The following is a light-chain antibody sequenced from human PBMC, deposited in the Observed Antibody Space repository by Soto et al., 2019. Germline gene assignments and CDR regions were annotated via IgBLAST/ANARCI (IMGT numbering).Light chain of an antibody. CDR3: QQYNDYSPYT. CDR1: QSISTW. Sequence: DIQMTQSPSTLSASVGDRVTITCRASQSISTWLAWYQQKPGKASKLLIYKASSLESGVPSRFSGSGSGTDFTLTISSLQPDDFATYYCQQYNDYSPYTFGQGTKLEIK. J-gene: IGKJ2*01. CDR2: KAS. V-gene: IGKV1-5*03.